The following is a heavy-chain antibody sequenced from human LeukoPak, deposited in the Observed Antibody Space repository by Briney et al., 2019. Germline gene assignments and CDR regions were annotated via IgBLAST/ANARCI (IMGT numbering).Heavy chain of an antibody. CDR2: INHSGST. V-gene: IGHV4-34*01. CDR1: GGSFSGYY. D-gene: IGHD2-2*01. Sequence: SETLSLICAVYGGSFSGYYWSWIRQPPGKGLEWIGEINHSGSTNYNPSLKSRATISVDTSKNQFSLKLSSVTAADTAVYYCARGGTNIVVVPAAELEYYFDYWGQGTLVTVSS. J-gene: IGHJ4*02. CDR3: ARGGTNIVVVPAAELEYYFDY.